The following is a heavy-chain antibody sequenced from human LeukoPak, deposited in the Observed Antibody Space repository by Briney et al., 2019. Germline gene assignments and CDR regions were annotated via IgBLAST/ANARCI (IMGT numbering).Heavy chain of an antibody. V-gene: IGHV4-4*07. J-gene: IGHJ1*01. D-gene: IGHD3-3*01. CDR1: GGSINSYY. CDR3: ARAATITMFAD. CDR2: IHISGST. Sequence: SETLSLTCTVSGGSINSYYWNWVRQPAGKGLEWIGRIHISGSTNYNPSLNSRVPMSVDTSKNQFSLKLSSVPAADTAVYYCARAATITMFADWGQGTLVTVYS.